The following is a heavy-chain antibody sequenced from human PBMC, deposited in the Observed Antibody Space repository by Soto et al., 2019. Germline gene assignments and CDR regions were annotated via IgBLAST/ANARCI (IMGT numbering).Heavy chain of an antibody. CDR2: INNDGSTT. CDR1: GFPFSTYW. CDR3: ASQGLYYYGLDV. V-gene: IGHV3-74*01. Sequence: LSLSCAASGFPFSTYWMHWVRQAPGKGPVWVSRINNDGSTTRYADSVKGRFTISRDNAKNTLYLQMNSLRAEDTAVYYCASQGLYYYGLDVWGQGTTVTVSS. J-gene: IGHJ6*02.